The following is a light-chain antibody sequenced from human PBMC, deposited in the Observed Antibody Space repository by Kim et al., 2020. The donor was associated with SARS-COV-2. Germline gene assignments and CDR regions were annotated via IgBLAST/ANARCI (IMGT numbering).Light chain of an antibody. CDR3: QQYNNWPPMYT. CDR2: GAS. Sequence: GESATLPCSASQSVSSNLAWYQQNPGQAPRLLIYGASTRSTGIPARFSGSGSGTEFTLTISSLQSEDFAVYYCQQYNNWPPMYTFGQGTKLEL. CDR1: QSVSSN. V-gene: IGKV3-15*01. J-gene: IGKJ2*01.